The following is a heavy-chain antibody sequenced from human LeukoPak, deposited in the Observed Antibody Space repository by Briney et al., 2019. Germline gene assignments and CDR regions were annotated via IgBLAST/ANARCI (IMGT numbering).Heavy chain of an antibody. D-gene: IGHD6-19*01. J-gene: IGHJ3*02. V-gene: IGHV4-4*07. CDR3: ASSSGWSAFDI. CDR1: GGSISTYY. Sequence: PSETLSLTCTVSGGSISTYYWTWVRQPAGKRLEWIGRGFTSGTTNYNPSLKSRVTMSVDTSKNQFSLKLTSVTAADTAMYYCASSSGWSAFDIWGQGTLVTVSS. CDR2: GFTSGTT.